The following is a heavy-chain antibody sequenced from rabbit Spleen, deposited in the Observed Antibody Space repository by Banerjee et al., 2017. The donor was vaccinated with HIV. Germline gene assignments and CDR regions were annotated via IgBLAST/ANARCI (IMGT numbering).Heavy chain of an antibody. J-gene: IGHJ4*01. CDR2: IDPVFGIT. Sequence: QEQLKESGGGLVQPGGSLKLSCTASGFTLSSYYMNWVRQAPGKGLEWIGYIDPVFGITYYASWAKGRFTISKTSSTTVDLKMTSLTAADMATYFCARETSSGWGVVSYYFNLWGPGTLVTVS. V-gene: IGHV1S45*01. D-gene: IGHD4-1*01. CDR3: ARETSSGWGVVSYYFNL. CDR1: GFTLSSYYM.